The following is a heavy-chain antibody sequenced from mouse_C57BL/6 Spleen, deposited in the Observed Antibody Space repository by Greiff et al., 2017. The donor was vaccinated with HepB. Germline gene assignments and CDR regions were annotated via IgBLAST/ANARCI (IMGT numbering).Heavy chain of an antibody. CDR2: ILPGSGST. D-gene: IGHD2-5*01. V-gene: IGHV1-9*01. Sequence: VQPQQSGAELMKPGASVKLSCKATGYTFTGYWIEWVKQRPGHGLEWIGEILPGSGSTNYNEKFKGKATFTADTSSNTAYMRLSSLTTEDSAIYYCARPPYSNYERGFAYWGQGTLVTVST. CDR1: GYTFTGYW. CDR3: ARPPYSNYERGFAY. J-gene: IGHJ3*01.